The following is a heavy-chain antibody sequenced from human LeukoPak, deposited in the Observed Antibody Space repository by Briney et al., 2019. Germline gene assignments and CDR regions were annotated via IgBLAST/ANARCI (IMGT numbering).Heavy chain of an antibody. J-gene: IGHJ4*02. CDR1: GYTFTNYF. D-gene: IGHD3-10*01. CDR2: INPSSGGT. Sequence: GASPKVSFKASGYTFTNYFIHWVRQAPGQGLEWMGWINPSSGGTNYAQKFQGRVTMTRDTSISTAYMELSSLTSGDTAVYYCARDYYGSGNRFDYWGQGTLVTVFS. V-gene: IGHV1-2*02. CDR3: ARDYYGSGNRFDY.